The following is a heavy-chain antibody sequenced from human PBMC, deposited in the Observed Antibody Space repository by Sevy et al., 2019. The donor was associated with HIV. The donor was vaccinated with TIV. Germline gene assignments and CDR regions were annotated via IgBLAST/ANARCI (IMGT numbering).Heavy chain of an antibody. J-gene: IGHJ6*02. Sequence: GGSLRLSCAVSGYTFSRFGMHWVRQAPGKGLEWVAVIAYDGNDKHYAESVKGRFTISRDNSKNTLHLEMNSLRAEDTAVYYCARDQQITSVGEITDYYFYYGMDVWGQGTTVTVSS. CDR3: ARDQQITSVGEITDYYFYYGMDV. D-gene: IGHD3-3*01. CDR1: GYTFSRFG. V-gene: IGHV3-30*04. CDR2: IAYDGNDK.